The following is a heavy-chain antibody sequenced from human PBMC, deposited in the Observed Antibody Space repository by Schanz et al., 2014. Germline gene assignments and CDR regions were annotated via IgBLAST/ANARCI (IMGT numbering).Heavy chain of an antibody. CDR3: AKDPHRDYGGKPQAFDI. CDR2: IWYDGNNK. Sequence: QVQLVESGGGVVQPGRSLRLSCAASGFTFSAYGMHWVRQAPGKGLEWVAVIWYDGNNKYYADSVKGRFTISRDNSKNTLYLQMNSLRAEDTALYYCAKDPHRDYGGKPQAFDIWGQGTMDTVSS. CDR1: GFTFSAYG. V-gene: IGHV3-33*06. J-gene: IGHJ3*02. D-gene: IGHD4-17*01.